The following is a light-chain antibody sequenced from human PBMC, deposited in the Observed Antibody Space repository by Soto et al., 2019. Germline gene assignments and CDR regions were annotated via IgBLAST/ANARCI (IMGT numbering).Light chain of an antibody. Sequence: IQMTQSPSSLSASVGDRVTITCRASQSISSYLAWYQQKPGKAPKLLIYAASTLQSGVPSRFSGSGSGTDFTLTISCLQSEDFATYYCQQYYSYPQTCGQGTKVDIK. CDR1: QSISSY. J-gene: IGKJ1*01. V-gene: IGKV1-8*01. CDR2: AAS. CDR3: QQYYSYPQT.